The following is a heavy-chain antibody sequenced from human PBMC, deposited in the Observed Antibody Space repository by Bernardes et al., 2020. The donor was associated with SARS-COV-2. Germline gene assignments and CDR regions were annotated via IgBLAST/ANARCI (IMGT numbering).Heavy chain of an antibody. Sequence: ASVKDSCKASGYTFTSYGISWVRQAPGQGLEWMGWISAYNGNTNYAQKLQGRVTMTTDTSTSTAYMELRSLRSDDTAVYYCARDSRYCSSTSCSSWGQGTLVTVSS. CDR2: ISAYNGNT. D-gene: IGHD2-2*01. J-gene: IGHJ4*02. V-gene: IGHV1-18*01. CDR3: ARDSRYCSSTSCSS. CDR1: GYTFTSYG.